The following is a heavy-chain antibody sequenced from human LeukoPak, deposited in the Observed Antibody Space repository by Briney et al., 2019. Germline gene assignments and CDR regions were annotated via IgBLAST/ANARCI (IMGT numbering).Heavy chain of an antibody. J-gene: IGHJ5*02. D-gene: IGHD3-3*01. CDR3: AKKNDDFWSGYYPPDNWFDP. CDR1: GFTFSSYA. V-gene: IGHV3-23*01. Sequence: GGSLRLSCAASGFTFSSYAMSWVRQAPGKGLEWVSAISGSGGSTYYADSVKGRFTISRDNSKNTLYLQMNSLRAEDTAVYYCAKKNDDFWSGYYPPDNWFDPWGQGTLVTVSS. CDR2: ISGSGGST.